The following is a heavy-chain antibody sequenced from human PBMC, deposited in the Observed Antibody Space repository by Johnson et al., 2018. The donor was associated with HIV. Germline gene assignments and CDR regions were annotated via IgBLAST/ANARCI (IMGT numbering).Heavy chain of an antibody. D-gene: IGHD3-10*01. Sequence: VQLVEFGGGVVQPGGSLRLSCAASGFTFSGYAMRWVRQAPGKGLDWVAYIRSDDTTIYYADSVKGRFTVSRDDSKNSLYLQMNSLRAEDTAVYYCAKAMCAMGGGDSWGQGTMVTVSS. CDR1: GFTFSGYA. CDR2: IRSDDTTI. CDR3: AKAMCAMGGGDS. J-gene: IGHJ3*02. V-gene: IGHV3-48*01.